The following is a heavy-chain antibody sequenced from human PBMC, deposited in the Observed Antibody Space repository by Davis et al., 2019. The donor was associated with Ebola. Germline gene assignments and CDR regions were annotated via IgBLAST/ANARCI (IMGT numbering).Heavy chain of an antibody. CDR1: GFTFSSYA. CDR2: ISSSGGST. Sequence: GESLKISCAASGFTFSSYAMSWVRQAPGKGLEWVSAISSSGGSTYYADSVKGRFTISRDNSKNTLYLQMNSLRAEDTALYYCAKDVNWYFDYWGQGTLVTVSS. CDR3: AKDVNWYFDY. V-gene: IGHV3-23*01. D-gene: IGHD1-20*01. J-gene: IGHJ4*02.